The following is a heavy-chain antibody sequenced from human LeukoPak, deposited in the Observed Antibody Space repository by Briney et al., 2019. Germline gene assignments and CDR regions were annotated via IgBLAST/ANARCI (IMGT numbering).Heavy chain of an antibody. V-gene: IGHV3-NL1*01. CDR1: GFTFSSYG. CDR2: IYSGGST. J-gene: IGHJ4*02. CDR3: AKVQVVGYSTFDY. Sequence: GGSXXLSCAASGFTFSSYGMHWVRQAPGKGLEWVAVIYSGGSTYYADSVKGRVTISRDNSKNPLYLQMNSLRAEAPAVYSCAKVQVVGYSTFDYWGQGTLVTVSP. D-gene: IGHD2-2*01.